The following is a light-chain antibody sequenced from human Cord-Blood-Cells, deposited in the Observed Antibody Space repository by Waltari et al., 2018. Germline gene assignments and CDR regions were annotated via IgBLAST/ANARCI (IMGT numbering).Light chain of an antibody. J-gene: IGLJ3*02. V-gene: IGLV1-47*01. CDR2: RNN. CDR3: AAWDDSLRV. CDR1: SSNIGSNY. Sequence: QSVLTQPPSASGTPGQRVTISCSGSSSNIGSNYVYWYQQLPGTAPKLLIYRNNRGPSGVPDRFSGSKSGTSASLAISGLRSEDEADYYCAAWDDSLRVFGGGTKLTVL.